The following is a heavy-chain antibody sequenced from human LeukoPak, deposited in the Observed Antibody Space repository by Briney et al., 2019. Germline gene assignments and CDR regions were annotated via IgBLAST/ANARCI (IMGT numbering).Heavy chain of an antibody. Sequence: SETLSLTCAVNGGSFSGYYWSWIRQPPGEGLEWIGEINHSGSTNYNPSLKSRVTISVDTSKNQFSLKLSSVTAADTAVYYCARENYDYVWGSYQEGYYFDYWGQGTLVTVSS. CDR2: INHSGST. CDR1: GGSFSGYY. V-gene: IGHV4-34*01. D-gene: IGHD3-16*02. CDR3: ARENYDYVWGSYQEGYYFDY. J-gene: IGHJ4*02.